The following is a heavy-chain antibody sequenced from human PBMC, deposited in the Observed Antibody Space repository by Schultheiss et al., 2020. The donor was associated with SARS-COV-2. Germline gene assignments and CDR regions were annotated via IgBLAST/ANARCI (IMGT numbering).Heavy chain of an antibody. CDR2: ISYDGSNK. V-gene: IGHV3-30*03. J-gene: IGHJ4*02. Sequence: GGSLRLSCAASGFTFSYYYMSGVRQAPGKGLEWVAVISYDGSNKYYADSVKGRFTISRDNSKNTLYLQMNSLRAEDTAVYYCARDLWGFYYGSGTYYDSWGQGTLVTVSS. CDR3: ARDLWGFYYGSGTYYDS. CDR1: GFTFSYYY. D-gene: IGHD3-10*01.